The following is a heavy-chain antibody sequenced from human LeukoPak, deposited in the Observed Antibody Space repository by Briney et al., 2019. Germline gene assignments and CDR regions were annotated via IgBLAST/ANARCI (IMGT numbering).Heavy chain of an antibody. CDR2: INPNSGDT. J-gene: IGHJ4*02. V-gene: IGHV1-2*06. D-gene: IGHD2-21*01. Sequence: GASVNVSCKASGYTFTDFYMHWVRPAPGQGLEWMGRINPNSGDTDFAQKFQGRVTMTRDTSNNTAYMDLSRLRSDDTAVYYCVYKYCDGGRCYFDSWGQGTLVTVSS. CDR1: GYTFTDFY. CDR3: VYKYCDGGRCYFDS.